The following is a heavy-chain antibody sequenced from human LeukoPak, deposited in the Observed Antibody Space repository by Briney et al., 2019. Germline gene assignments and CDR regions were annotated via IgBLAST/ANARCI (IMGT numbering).Heavy chain of an antibody. CDR1: GFTFSSYG. J-gene: IGHJ6*03. D-gene: IGHD2-15*01. CDR2: INSDGSST. V-gene: IGHV3-74*01. CDR3: ARLGCSGGSCYSRYYYYSMDV. Sequence: GGSLRLSCAASGFTFSSYGMHWVRQAPGKGLVWVSRINSDGSSTSYADSVKGRFTISRDNAKNTLYLQMNSLRAEDTAVYYCARLGCSGGSCYSRYYYYSMDVWGKGTTVTVSS.